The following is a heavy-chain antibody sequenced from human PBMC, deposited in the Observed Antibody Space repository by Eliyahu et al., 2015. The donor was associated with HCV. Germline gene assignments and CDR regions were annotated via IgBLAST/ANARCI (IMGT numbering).Heavy chain of an antibody. CDR2: ISWNSGSI. CDR1: GFTFDDYA. V-gene: IGHV3-9*01. J-gene: IGHJ4*02. CDR3: AKGLHSGSYSTFDY. D-gene: IGHD3-10*01. Sequence: EVQLVESGGGLVQPGRSLRLSCAASGFTFDDYAMHWVRQAPGKGLEWVSGISWNSGSIGYADSVKGRFTISRDNAKNSLYLQMNSLRAEDTALYYCAKGLHSGSYSTFDYWGQGTLVTVSS.